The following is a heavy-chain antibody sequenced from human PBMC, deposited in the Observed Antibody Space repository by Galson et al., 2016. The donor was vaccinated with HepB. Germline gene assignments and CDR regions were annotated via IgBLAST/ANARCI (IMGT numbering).Heavy chain of an antibody. CDR1: GLPVSNDY. V-gene: IGHV3-53*01. Sequence: SLRLSCAAYGLPVSNDYMSWVRQAPGKGLKWVSVSYGDGRTYYAESVKGRFTISRDTSKNMVFLQMNNLRGEDTAVDYCARDPGFRNGMDVWGQGTTVTVS. CDR2: SYGDGRT. CDR3: ARDPGFRNGMDV. J-gene: IGHJ6*02.